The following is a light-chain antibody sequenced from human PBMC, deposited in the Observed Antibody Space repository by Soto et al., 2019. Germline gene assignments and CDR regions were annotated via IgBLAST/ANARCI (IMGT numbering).Light chain of an antibody. CDR2: WAS. Sequence: DIVMTRSPYSLAVSLGERAXFXXXXXQXXXNSSNNKNYLAWYQQKPGQPPKLLIYWASTRESGVPDRFSGSGSGTDFTLTISSLQAEDVAVYYCQQSYITPFTFGPGANVDI. J-gene: IGKJ3*01. CDR1: QXXXNSSNNKNY. V-gene: IGKV4-1*01. CDR3: QQSYITPFT.